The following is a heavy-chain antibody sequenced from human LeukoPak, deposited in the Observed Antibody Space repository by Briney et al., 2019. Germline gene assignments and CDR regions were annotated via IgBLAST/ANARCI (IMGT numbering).Heavy chain of an antibody. CDR1: GFSLSTSGVA. CDR2: IYWDDDK. J-gene: IGHJ4*02. Sequence: SGPTLVKPTQTLTLTCTFSGFSLSTSGVAVGWIRQPPGKALEWLALIYWDDDKRYSPSVKTRVTITKDTSKNQVVLTMTNMDPVDTATYYCAHRLASMAPGVIFDYWGQGTLVTVSS. V-gene: IGHV2-5*02. CDR3: AHRLASMAPGVIFDY. D-gene: IGHD3-10*01.